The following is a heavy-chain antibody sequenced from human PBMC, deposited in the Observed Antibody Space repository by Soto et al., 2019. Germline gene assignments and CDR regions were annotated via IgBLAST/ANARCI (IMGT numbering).Heavy chain of an antibody. V-gene: IGHV3-30*18. CDR3: AKAGSGSNFDY. CDR1: GFRLSNYA. CDR2: ISFDGSDK. Sequence: QVQLVESGGGVVQPGRSLRLSCAASGFRLSNYAIHWLRQAPGKGLEWMSFISFDGSDKNYADFVEGRFTISRDTSKNTLYLQMNSLRPDDSALYYCAKAGSGSNFDYWGQGALVTVAS. D-gene: IGHD1-26*01. J-gene: IGHJ4*02.